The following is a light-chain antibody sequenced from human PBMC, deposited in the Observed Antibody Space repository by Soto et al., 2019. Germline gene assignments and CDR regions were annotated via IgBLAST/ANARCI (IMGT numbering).Light chain of an antibody. CDR1: QSVSSF. V-gene: IGKV3D-15*01. CDR3: QQYETSSGT. J-gene: IGKJ1*01. CDR2: GAS. Sequence: IVLKQSPATLSLSPGERATLTCRASQSVSSFLAWYQQKPGQAPRLLIYGASIRATGIPARFSGSGSGTEFTLTISSLQPDDFATYYCQQYETSSGTFGPWTKVDI.